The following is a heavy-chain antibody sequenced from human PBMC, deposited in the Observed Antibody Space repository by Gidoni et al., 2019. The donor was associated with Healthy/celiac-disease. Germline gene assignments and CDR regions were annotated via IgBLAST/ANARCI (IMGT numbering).Heavy chain of an antibody. Sequence: QLQLQQSRPGLVKPSETLSPTCTVAGGSLRSSSYYWGWLRQPPGKGLEWIGSIYYSVGTYYNPSLKSRVTIAVDTSKNQFSLKLSSVTAADTAVYDCARRGSGYGRWFDPWGQGTLVTVSS. CDR3: ARRGSGYGRWFDP. J-gene: IGHJ5*02. V-gene: IGHV4-39*01. D-gene: IGHD5-12*01. CDR1: GGSLRSSSYY. CDR2: IYYSVGT.